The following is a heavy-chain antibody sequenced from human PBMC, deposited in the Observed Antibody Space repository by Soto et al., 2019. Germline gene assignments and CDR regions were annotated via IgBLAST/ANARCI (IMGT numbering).Heavy chain of an antibody. CDR1: GFTFATYG. CDR3: ARHAVITLGGVIVSNYFSY. J-gene: IGHJ4*02. Sequence: GGSLRLSCAASGFTFATYGMSWVRQPPGKGLEWVSAISDSGGRTIYLDSVKGRFTISRDNSKNTFYMQMNSLKASDTAMYYCARHAVITLGGVIVSNYFSYWGQGTLVTVSS. V-gene: IGHV3-23*01. CDR2: ISDSGGRT. D-gene: IGHD3-16*02.